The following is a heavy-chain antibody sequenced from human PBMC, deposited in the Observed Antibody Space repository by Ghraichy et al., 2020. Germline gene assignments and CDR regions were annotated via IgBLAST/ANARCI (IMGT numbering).Heavy chain of an antibody. D-gene: IGHD3-22*01. CDR1: GYTLTELS. V-gene: IGHV1-24*01. CDR2: FDPEDGET. CDR3: AYSLTYYYDSSGYRQRPFDY. Sequence: ASVKVSCKVSGYTLTELSMHWVRQAPGKGLEWMGGFDPEDGETIYAQKFQGRVTMTEDTSTDTAYMELSSLRSEDTAVYYCAYSLTYYYDSSGYRQRPFDYWGQGTLVTVSS. J-gene: IGHJ4*02.